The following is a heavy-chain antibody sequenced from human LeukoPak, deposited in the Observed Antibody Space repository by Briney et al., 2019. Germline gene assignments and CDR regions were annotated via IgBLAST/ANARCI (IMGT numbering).Heavy chain of an antibody. D-gene: IGHD1-26*01. CDR2: IYYSGST. CDR1: GGSISSYY. Sequence: KPSETLSLTCTVSGGSISSYYWSWIRQPPGKGLEWIGYIYYSGSTNYNPSLKSRVTISVDTSKNQFSLKLSSVTAADTAVYCCARLKEGAVNYWGQGTLVTVSS. J-gene: IGHJ4*02. CDR3: ARLKEGAVNY. V-gene: IGHV4-59*01.